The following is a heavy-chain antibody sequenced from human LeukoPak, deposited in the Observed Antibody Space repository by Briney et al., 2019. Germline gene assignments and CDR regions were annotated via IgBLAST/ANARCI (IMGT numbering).Heavy chain of an antibody. J-gene: IGHJ4*02. V-gene: IGHV1-18*01. CDR3: ARHAKRSPPPDFWSGYYRYYFDY. Sequence: ASVKVSCKASGYTFTSYGISWVRQAPGQGLEWMGWISAYNGNTNYAQKLQGRVTMTTDTSTSTAYMELSSLRSEDTAVYYCARHAKRSPPPDFWSGYYRYYFDYWGQGTLVTVSS. CDR2: ISAYNGNT. CDR1: GYTFTSYG. D-gene: IGHD3-3*01.